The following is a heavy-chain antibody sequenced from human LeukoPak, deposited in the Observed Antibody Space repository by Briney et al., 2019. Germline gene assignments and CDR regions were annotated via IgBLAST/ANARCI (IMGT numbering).Heavy chain of an antibody. CDR2: ISFDGNNE. Sequence: PGGSLGLSCAASEFTFSSYAMHWVRQAPGKGLEWVAAISFDGNNEYYADSVKGRFTISRDNSKNTLYLQMNSLRAEDTAVYYCANIIRKYTSGYYYFDYWGQGTLVTVSS. CDR1: EFTFSSYA. CDR3: ANIIRKYTSGYYYFDY. V-gene: IGHV3-30-3*01. D-gene: IGHD6-25*01. J-gene: IGHJ4*02.